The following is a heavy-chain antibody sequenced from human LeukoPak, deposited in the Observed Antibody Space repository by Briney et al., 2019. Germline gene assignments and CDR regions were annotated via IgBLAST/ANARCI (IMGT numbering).Heavy chain of an antibody. D-gene: IGHD6-13*01. V-gene: IGHV1-69*13. CDR3: ARADGIAGLGCYYYYGMDV. J-gene: IGHJ6*02. CDR1: GGTFSSYA. Sequence: ASVKVSCKASGGTFSSYAISWVRQAPGQGLEWMGGIIPIFGTANYAQKFQGRVTITADESTSTAYMELSSLRSEDTAVYYCARADGIAGLGCYYYYGMDVWGQGTTVTVSS. CDR2: IIPIFGTA.